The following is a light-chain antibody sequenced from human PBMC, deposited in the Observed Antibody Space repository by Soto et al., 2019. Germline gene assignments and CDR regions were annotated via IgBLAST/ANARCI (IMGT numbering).Light chain of an antibody. J-gene: IGKJ5*01. CDR2: GAS. CDR3: QQYNNWHAIT. V-gene: IGKV3D-15*01. CDR1: QSVSSK. Sequence: EILLTQSPATLSLSPGERATLSCRASQSVSSKLAWYQQKPGQAPRLLIYGASTRATGVPARFSGSGSGTEFTLTISSLKSEDFAVYYCQQYNNWHAITFGQGTRLEIK.